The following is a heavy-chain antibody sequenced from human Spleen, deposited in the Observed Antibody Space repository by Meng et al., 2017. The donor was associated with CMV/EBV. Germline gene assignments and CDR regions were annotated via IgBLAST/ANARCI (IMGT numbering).Heavy chain of an antibody. CDR1: GFTFRNYE. Sequence: GESLKISCAASGFTFRNYEMNWVRQAPGKGLEWISYISSSGITIHYADSVKGRFTISRDNAKNSLYLQMNSLRAEDTAVYYCARAGGVYYDSSGYFEYWGQGTLVTVSS. CDR2: ISSSGITI. J-gene: IGHJ4*02. CDR3: ARAGGVYYDSSGYFEY. D-gene: IGHD3-22*01. V-gene: IGHV3-48*03.